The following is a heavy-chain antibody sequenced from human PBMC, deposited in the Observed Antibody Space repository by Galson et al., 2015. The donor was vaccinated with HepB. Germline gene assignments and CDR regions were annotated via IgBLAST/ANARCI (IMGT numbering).Heavy chain of an antibody. J-gene: IGHJ5*02. CDR1: GFTFGSYS. CDR2: ISSSSSTI. CDR3: ARGIYSGYMEDL. Sequence: SLRLSCAASGFTFGSYSMNWVRQAPGKGLEWVSYISSSSSTIYYADSVKGRFTISRDNARKSLYLQMNSLRVEDTAIYYCARGIYSGYMEDLWGQGTLVTVSS. D-gene: IGHD5-12*01. V-gene: IGHV3-48*04.